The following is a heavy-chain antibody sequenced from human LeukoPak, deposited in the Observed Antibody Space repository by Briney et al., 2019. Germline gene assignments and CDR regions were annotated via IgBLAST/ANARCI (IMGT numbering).Heavy chain of an antibody. CDR1: GYTFTSYA. J-gene: IGHJ4*02. V-gene: IGHV7-4-1*02. D-gene: IGHD5-12*01. CDR2: INTNTGNP. Sequence: LRASVEVSCKASGYTFTSYAMNWVRQAPGQGLEWMGWINTNTGNPTYAQGFTGRFVFSLDTSVSTAYLQISSLKAEDTAVYYCARPHSGYDPYFDSWGQGTLVTVSS. CDR3: ARPHSGYDPYFDS.